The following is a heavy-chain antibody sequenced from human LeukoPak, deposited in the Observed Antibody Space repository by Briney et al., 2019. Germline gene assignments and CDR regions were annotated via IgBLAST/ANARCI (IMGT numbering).Heavy chain of an antibody. V-gene: IGHV4-34*01. J-gene: IGHJ4*02. Sequence: SETLSLTCAVSGGSFIGYHWNWIRQPPGKGLEWIGEINHSGSTNYNPSLKSRVTLSVDTSKSQFSLKLKSVTAADTAVYYCARDPTTVVTVPYYFDDWGQGTLVTVSS. D-gene: IGHD4-23*01. CDR2: INHSGST. CDR1: GGSFIGYH. CDR3: ARDPTTVVTVPYYFDD.